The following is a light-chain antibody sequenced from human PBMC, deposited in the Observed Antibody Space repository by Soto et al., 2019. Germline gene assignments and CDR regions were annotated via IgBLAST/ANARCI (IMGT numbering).Light chain of an antibody. CDR3: CSYGGNCTLV. J-gene: IGLJ3*02. CDR2: EGS. Sequence: QSVLTQPASVSGSPGQSITFSCTGTSSDVGTFSLVSWYQHHPGKAPKLMIYEGSKRPSGVSNRFSGSKSGNTASLTISGLQAEDEADYYCCSYGGNCTLVFGGGTKLTVL. V-gene: IGLV2-23*01. CDR1: SSDVGTFSL.